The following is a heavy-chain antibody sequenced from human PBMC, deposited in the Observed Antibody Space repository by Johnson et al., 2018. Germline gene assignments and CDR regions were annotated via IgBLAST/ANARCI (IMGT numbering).Heavy chain of an antibody. Sequence: VQLVESGGGLVTPGGSLRLSCVASGFTFSSYSMNWVRQAPGKGLEGVSSISRTSNYIYYPDSVKGRFIIPRDNSKNTLYLQLNSLGVEDTAVYYCASDRGERLLRGACDSWGQGTLVTVSS. D-gene: IGHD1-26*01. CDR1: GFTFSSYS. CDR3: ASDRGERLLRGACDS. CDR2: ISRTSNYI. J-gene: IGHJ4*02. V-gene: IGHV3-21*01.